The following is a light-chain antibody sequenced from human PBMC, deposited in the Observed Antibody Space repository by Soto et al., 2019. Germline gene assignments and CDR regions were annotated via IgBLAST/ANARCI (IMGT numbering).Light chain of an antibody. Sequence: QSVLTQPPSVSGAPGQRVTISCTGSSSNIRAGYDVHWYQQVPGTAPKLLIYGNINRPSRVPDRFSGSKSGTSASLAITGLQADDEADYYCQSYDSSLTVVFGGGTKLTVL. V-gene: IGLV1-40*01. CDR3: QSYDSSLTVV. CDR1: SSNIRAGYD. CDR2: GNI. J-gene: IGLJ2*01.